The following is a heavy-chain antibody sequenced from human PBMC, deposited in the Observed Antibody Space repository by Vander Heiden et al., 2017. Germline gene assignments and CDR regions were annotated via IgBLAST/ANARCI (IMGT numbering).Heavy chain of an antibody. V-gene: IGHV3-30*03. D-gene: IGHD1-20*01. CDR1: GFHFSNYG. Sequence: QVQLVESGGGVVQPGRSLRLSCAASGFHFSNYGMHWVRQAPGKGLEWVALISYDGSNKFYADSVKGRFTIPRDKSRHTVYLQMNSLTAEDTAVYYCARGLTGTGDYWGQGTLVTVSS. CDR3: ARGLTGTGDY. CDR2: ISYDGSNK. J-gene: IGHJ4*02.